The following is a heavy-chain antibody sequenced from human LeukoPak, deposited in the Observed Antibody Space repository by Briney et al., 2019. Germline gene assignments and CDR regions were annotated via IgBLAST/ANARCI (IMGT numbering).Heavy chain of an antibody. CDR3: ASVLDY. V-gene: IGHV3-30*02. D-gene: IGHD6-6*01. Sequence: GGSLRLSCAASGFIFSTYGLHWVRQAPGKGLEWVAFIRFDGSNKYYADSVRGRFTISRDNSKNTVYLQMNNLKTEDTAVYYCASVLDYWGQGILVTVSS. CDR1: GFIFSTYG. J-gene: IGHJ4*02. CDR2: IRFDGSNK.